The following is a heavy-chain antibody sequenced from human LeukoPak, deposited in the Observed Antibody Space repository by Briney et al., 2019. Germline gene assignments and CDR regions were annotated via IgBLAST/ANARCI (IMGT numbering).Heavy chain of an antibody. D-gene: IGHD3-3*01. CDR3: ARGRVLRFLEWLSPVYYFDY. CDR2: IYYSGST. Sequence: SETLSLTCTVSGGSISSSSYYWGWIRQPPGKGLEWIGSIYYSGSTNYNPSLKSRVTISVDTSKNQFSLKLSSVTAADTAVYYCARGRVLRFLEWLSPVYYFDYWGQGTLVTVSS. J-gene: IGHJ4*02. V-gene: IGHV4-39*07. CDR1: GGSISSSSYY.